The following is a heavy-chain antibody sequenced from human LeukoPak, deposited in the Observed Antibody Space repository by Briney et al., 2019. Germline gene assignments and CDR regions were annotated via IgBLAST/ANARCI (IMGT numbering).Heavy chain of an antibody. Sequence: PSETLSLTCTVSGGSISSYYLSWIRQPPGKGLEWIGYLYYSGSTNYNPSLKSRATMSVDTSKNQLSLKLSSVTAADTAVYYCARRVSGYPYYFDYWGQGILVTVSS. J-gene: IGHJ4*02. V-gene: IGHV4-59*01. D-gene: IGHD3-3*01. CDR3: ARRVSGYPYYFDY. CDR1: GGSISSYY. CDR2: LYYSGST.